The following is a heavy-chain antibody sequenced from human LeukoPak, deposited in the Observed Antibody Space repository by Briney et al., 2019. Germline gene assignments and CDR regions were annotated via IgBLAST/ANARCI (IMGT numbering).Heavy chain of an antibody. CDR3: AKVRGGELLAAFDI. Sequence: GGSLRLSCAASGFTFDDYAMHWVRQAPGKGLEWVSGISWNSGNIGYADSVKGRFTISRDNAKNSLYLQMNSLRAEDTVLFYCAKVRGGELLAAFDIWGQGTMVTVSS. CDR2: ISWNSGNI. V-gene: IGHV3-9*01. CDR1: GFTFDDYA. J-gene: IGHJ3*02. D-gene: IGHD1-26*01.